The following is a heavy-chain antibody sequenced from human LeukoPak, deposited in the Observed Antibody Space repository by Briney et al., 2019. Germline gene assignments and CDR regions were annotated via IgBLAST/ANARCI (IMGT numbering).Heavy chain of an antibody. Sequence: GGSLRLSGAASGFTFDDYAMHWVRQAPGKGLEWVSGISWNSGSIGYADSVKGRFTISRDNAKNSLYLQMNSLRAEDTALYYCAKDGIVGASDAFDIWGQGTMVTVSS. CDR2: ISWNSGSI. V-gene: IGHV3-9*01. D-gene: IGHD1-26*01. J-gene: IGHJ3*02. CDR3: AKDGIVGASDAFDI. CDR1: GFTFDDYA.